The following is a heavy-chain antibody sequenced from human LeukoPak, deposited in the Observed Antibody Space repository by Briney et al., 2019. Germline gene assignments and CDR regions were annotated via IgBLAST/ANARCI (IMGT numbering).Heavy chain of an antibody. CDR1: GGSISSGGYS. Sequence: SQTLSLTCAVSGGSISSGGYSWSWIRQPPGKGLEWIGYIYHSGSTYYNPSLKSRVTISVDTSKNQFSLKLSSVTAADTAVYYCARHAEMATYFDYWGQGTLVTVSS. CDR2: IYHSGST. J-gene: IGHJ4*02. D-gene: IGHD5-24*01. CDR3: ARHAEMATYFDY. V-gene: IGHV4-30-2*01.